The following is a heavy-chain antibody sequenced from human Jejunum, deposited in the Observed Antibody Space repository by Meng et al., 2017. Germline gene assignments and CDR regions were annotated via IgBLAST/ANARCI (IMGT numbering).Heavy chain of an antibody. J-gene: IGHJ4*02. CDR3: AREVYLDTAMIIDS. CDR2: IYYDGNT. D-gene: IGHD5-18*01. V-gene: IGHV4-30-4*01. CDR1: GGSIASVNHQ. Sequence: QVQLQESGAGLVKTSQTLSLTCTVSGGSIASVNHQWTWIRKPPGRGLEYIGYIYYDGNTHYSPSLKSRFSISIDTSKTQFSLRLNSVTAADTAVYYCAREVYLDTAMIIDSWGPGTLVTVSS.